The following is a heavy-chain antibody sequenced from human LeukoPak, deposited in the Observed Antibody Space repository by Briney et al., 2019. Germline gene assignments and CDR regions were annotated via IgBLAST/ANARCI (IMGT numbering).Heavy chain of an antibody. CDR2: IRSKAYGGTT. CDR1: GFTFGDYA. Sequence: GGSLRLSCTASGFTFGDYAMSWVRQAPGKGLEWVGFIRSKAYGGTTEYAASVKGRFTISRDDSKSIAYLQMNSLKTEDTAAYYCTRVVGLRYFDWLFGSHYYYYYMDVWGKGTTVTISS. V-gene: IGHV3-49*04. CDR3: TRVVGLRYFDWLFGSHYYYYYMDV. J-gene: IGHJ6*03. D-gene: IGHD3-9*01.